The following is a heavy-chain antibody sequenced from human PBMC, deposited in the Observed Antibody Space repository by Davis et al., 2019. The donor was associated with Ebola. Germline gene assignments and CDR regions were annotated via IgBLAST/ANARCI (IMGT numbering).Heavy chain of an antibody. CDR2: ISGSSNYT. Sequence: GESLKISCEVAGFTFNTHGMDWVRQAPGKGLEWVSSISGSSNYTWYSDSVKGRFTVSRDNLKNSVFLEMTSLRADDSGVYYCARPHYGDYDYFDYWGRGTLVTVSS. CDR3: ARPHYGDYDYFDY. D-gene: IGHD4-17*01. J-gene: IGHJ4*02. CDR1: GFTFNTHG. V-gene: IGHV3-21*06.